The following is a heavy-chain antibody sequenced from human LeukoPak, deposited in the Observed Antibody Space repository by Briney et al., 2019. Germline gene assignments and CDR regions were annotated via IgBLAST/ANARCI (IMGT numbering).Heavy chain of an antibody. Sequence: EASVKVSCKASGYTFTSYGISWVRQAPGQGLEWMGRIIPIFGTANYAQKFQGRVTITTDESTSTAYMELSSLRSEDTAVYYCARDLGIAVAAIGYYYYMDVWGKGTTVTVSS. CDR1: GYTFTSYG. J-gene: IGHJ6*03. D-gene: IGHD6-19*01. CDR3: ARDLGIAVAAIGYYYYMDV. CDR2: IIPIFGTA. V-gene: IGHV1-69*05.